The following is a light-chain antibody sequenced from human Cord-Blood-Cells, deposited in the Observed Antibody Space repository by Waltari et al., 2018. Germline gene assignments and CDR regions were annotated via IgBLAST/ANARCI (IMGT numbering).Light chain of an antibody. J-gene: IGKJ2*01. V-gene: IGKV1-5*03. CDR1: QSISSR. CDR2: KAS. CDR3: QQYNSYPYT. Sequence: DIQMTQSPSTLSASVGDRATITCRASQSISSRFAWYQQKPGKAPKLLIYKASSLESGVPSRFSGSGSGTEFTLTISSLQPDDFATYYCQQYNSYPYTFGQGTKLEIK.